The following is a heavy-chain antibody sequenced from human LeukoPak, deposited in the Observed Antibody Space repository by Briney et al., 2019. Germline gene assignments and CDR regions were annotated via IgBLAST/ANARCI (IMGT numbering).Heavy chain of an antibody. CDR1: GGSISSGGYY. CDR2: IYYSGST. J-gene: IGHJ4*02. CDR3: ARANSSSWYVY. V-gene: IGHV4-31*03. Sequence: SETLSLTCTVSGGSISSGGYYWSWIRQHPGKGLEWIGYIYYSGSTYYNPSFKSRVTISVDTSKNQFSLKLSSVTAADTAVYYCARANSSSWYVYWGQGTLVTVSS. D-gene: IGHD6-13*01.